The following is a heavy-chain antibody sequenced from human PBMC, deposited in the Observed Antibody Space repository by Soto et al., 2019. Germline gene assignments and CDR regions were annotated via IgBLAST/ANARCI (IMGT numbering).Heavy chain of an antibody. Sequence: ASGFTFSNYAMSWVRQAPGKGLEWVSGISDSGGSTYYADSVRGRFTISRDNSKNTLYLQMNSLRAEDTAVYYCARGGMNYDFWSGYYSIGSMDVWGQGTTVTVSS. CDR2: ISDSGGST. CDR1: GFTFSNYA. V-gene: IGHV3-23*01. CDR3: ARGGMNYDFWSGYYSIGSMDV. D-gene: IGHD3-3*01. J-gene: IGHJ6*02.